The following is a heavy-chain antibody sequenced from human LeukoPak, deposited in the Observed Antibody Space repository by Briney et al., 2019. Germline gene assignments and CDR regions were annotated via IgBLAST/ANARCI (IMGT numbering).Heavy chain of an antibody. D-gene: IGHD2-2*01. CDR3: ARFSSGCSTSSCYLTY. CDR2: IHDTGST. J-gene: IGHJ4*02. V-gene: IGHV4-59*11. Sequence: NTSETLSLTCSVSGGSLSSHYWSWIRQPPGKGLELIGHIHDTGSTFCNPSLGGRVTISLDTSNNQFSLKLTSMTAADTAVYYCARFSSGCSTSSCYLTYWGQGTLVTVS. CDR1: GGSLSSHY.